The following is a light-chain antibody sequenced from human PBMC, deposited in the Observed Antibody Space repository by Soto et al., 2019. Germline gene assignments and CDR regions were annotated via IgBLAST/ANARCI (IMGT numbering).Light chain of an antibody. CDR1: QSISGF. V-gene: IGKV1-39*01. CDR3: HQSHTTPDT. CDR2: AAS. J-gene: IGKJ2*01. Sequence: DIQMTQSPSSLSASVGDRVTMTCRASQSISGFLNWYQQKAGKAPKLLIYAASSLQSGVPVRFSGSGSGTDFTLTISNLQPEDFATYYCHQSHTTPDTFGQGTKLEIK.